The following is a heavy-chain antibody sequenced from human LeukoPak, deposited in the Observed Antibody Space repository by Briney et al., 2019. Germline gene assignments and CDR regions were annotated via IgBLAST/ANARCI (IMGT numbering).Heavy chain of an antibody. CDR3: ARPFTYYGSGSRWFDP. Sequence: SETLSLTCAVYGGSFSGYYWSWIRQPPGKGLEWIGEINHSGSTNYNPSLKSRVTISVDTSKNQFSLKLSSVTAADTAVYYCARPFTYYGSGSRWFDPWGQGTLVTVSS. CDR2: INHSGST. D-gene: IGHD3-10*01. J-gene: IGHJ5*02. V-gene: IGHV4-34*01. CDR1: GGSFSGYY.